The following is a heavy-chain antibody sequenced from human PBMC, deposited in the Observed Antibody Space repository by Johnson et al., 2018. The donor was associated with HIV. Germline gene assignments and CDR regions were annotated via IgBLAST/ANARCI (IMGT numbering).Heavy chain of an antibody. Sequence: VQLVESGGGLVQPGGSLRLSCAASGFTFSSYWMSWVRQAPGKGLEWVANIKQAGSEKYYVDSVKGRFTIYRDNFKNTLYPQMNSLRAEDTAVYYCAREEVVVAATQDDAFDIWGQGTMVTVSS. V-gene: IGHV3-7*01. CDR2: IKQAGSEK. J-gene: IGHJ3*02. D-gene: IGHD2-15*01. CDR1: GFTFSSYW. CDR3: AREEVVVAATQDDAFDI.